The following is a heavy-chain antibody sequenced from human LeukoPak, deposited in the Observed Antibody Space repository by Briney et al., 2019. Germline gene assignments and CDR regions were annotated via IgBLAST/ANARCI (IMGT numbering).Heavy chain of an antibody. D-gene: IGHD3-16*01. CDR2: MNPNGGNT. CDR1: GYTFTSYD. V-gene: IGHV1-8*03. Sequence: ASVRVSCKASGYTFTSYDINWVRQATGQGLEWMGWMNPNGGNTGYAQKFQGRVTITRNTSISTAYMELSSLRSEDTAVYYCARGVNTYLWFGGDYMDVWGKGSTVTVSS. J-gene: IGHJ6*03. CDR3: ARGVNTYLWFGGDYMDV.